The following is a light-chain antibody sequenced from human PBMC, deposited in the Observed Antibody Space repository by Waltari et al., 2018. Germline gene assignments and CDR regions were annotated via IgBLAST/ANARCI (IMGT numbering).Light chain of an antibody. CDR1: NIGSRT. V-gene: IGLV3-21*04. CDR2: YDS. Sequence: SYVLPQPSSVSVAPGKTARITCGGSNIGSRTVHWHQQKPGQAPVLVFYYDSDRPSGMPERFSASNSGNTATLTISRVEVGDEADYYSQVLDSSSDHCVFGGGTKLTVL. J-gene: IGLJ3*02. CDR3: QVLDSSSDHCV.